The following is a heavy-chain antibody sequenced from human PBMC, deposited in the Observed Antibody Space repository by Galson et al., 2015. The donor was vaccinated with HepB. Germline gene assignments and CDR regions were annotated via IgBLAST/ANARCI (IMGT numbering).Heavy chain of an antibody. CDR2: ISSSSSYI. V-gene: IGHV3-21*01. D-gene: IGHD2-21*01. J-gene: IGHJ4*02. CDR1: GFTFSSYS. CDR3: ARVDPDCGGDCSPFDY. Sequence: LRLSCAASGFTFSSYSMNWVRQAPGKGLEWVSSISSSSSYIYYADSVKGRFTISRDNAKNSLYLQMNSLRAEDTAVYYCARVDPDCGGDCSPFDYWGQGTLVTVSS.